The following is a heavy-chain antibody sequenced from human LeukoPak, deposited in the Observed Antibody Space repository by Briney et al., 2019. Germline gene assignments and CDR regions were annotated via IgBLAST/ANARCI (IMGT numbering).Heavy chain of an antibody. V-gene: IGHV3-74*01. CDR3: ARFKVTVTSIP. J-gene: IGHJ5*02. Sequence: PGGSLRLSCAASGFTFSSYWMHWVRQAPGKGLVWASRINPDGSSTSYADSVKGRFTISRDNAKNTLYLQMNSLRAEDTAVYYCARFKVTVTSIPWGQGTLVTVSS. CDR2: INPDGSST. CDR1: GFTFSSYW. D-gene: IGHD4-11*01.